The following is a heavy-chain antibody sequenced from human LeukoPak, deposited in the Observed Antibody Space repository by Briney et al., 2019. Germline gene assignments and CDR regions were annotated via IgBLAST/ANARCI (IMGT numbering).Heavy chain of an antibody. V-gene: IGHV1-69*05. CDR3: ARQTLGAVPAERVDY. CDR2: IIPIFGTA. D-gene: IGHD2-2*01. J-gene: IGHJ4*02. CDR1: GGTFSSYA. Sequence: SVKVSCKASGGTFSSYAISWVRQAPGQGLEWMGRIIPIFGTANYAQKFQGRVTITTDESTSTAYMELSSLRSEDTAVYYCARQTLGAVPAERVDYWGQGTLVTVSP.